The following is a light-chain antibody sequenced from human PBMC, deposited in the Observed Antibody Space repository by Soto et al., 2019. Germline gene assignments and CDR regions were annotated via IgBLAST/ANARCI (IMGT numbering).Light chain of an antibody. Sequence: EIVLTQSPVTLSLSPGERATLSCRASQSVGWHLAWYQQKPGQAPRLVICDASNRATRIPARFSGSGSGTYFTLTISSLKPEDFALYYCQQRNKWPPVNFGGGTKVEIK. CDR2: DAS. CDR3: QQRNKWPPVN. J-gene: IGKJ4*01. CDR1: QSVGWH. V-gene: IGKV3-11*01.